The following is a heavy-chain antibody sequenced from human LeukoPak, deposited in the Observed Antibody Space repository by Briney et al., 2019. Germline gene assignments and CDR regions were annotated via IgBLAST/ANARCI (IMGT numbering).Heavy chain of an antibody. J-gene: IGHJ4*02. CDR2: IYNSGSKT. Sequence: GGSLRLSCTASGFSFSTYSMTWVRQGPGKGLEWVSSIYNSGSKTFYADSVKGRFTTSRDNSKNTLYLRMNSLTAEDTAIYYCSKDVVPDSGWDLGYWGQGTLVTVSS. CDR1: GFSFSTYS. V-gene: IGHV3-23*05. D-gene: IGHD6-19*01. CDR3: SKDVVPDSGWDLGY.